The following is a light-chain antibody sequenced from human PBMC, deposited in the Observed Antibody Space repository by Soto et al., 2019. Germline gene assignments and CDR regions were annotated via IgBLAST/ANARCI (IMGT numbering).Light chain of an antibody. Sequence: EIIMTQSPSSLSASLGDRVTITCRPTQSVDTYLNWYQQKPGKAPKLLIFGASTLQRGVPSRFSGSGSGTDFTLTINSLQPEDFATYYCQQSFSPPFTFGPGTRVDIK. CDR1: QSVDTY. CDR2: GAS. J-gene: IGKJ3*01. CDR3: QQSFSPPFT. V-gene: IGKV1-39*01.